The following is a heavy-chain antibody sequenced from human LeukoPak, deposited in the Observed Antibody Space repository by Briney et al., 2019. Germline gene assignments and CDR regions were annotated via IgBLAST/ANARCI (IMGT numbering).Heavy chain of an antibody. V-gene: IGHV1-2*02. J-gene: IGHJ5*02. CDR1: GYTFTADY. Sequence: ASVKVSCKASGYTFTADYMHWVRQAPGQGLEWMGWIDSKNGDTKYAQKFQSRLTITRDTSIGIAYMELRSLTSDDTAVYYCASAAYCSGGPRSVQRVASWGQGTPVTVSS. CDR3: ASAAYCSGGPRSVQRVAS. CDR2: IDSKNGDT. D-gene: IGHD2-15*01.